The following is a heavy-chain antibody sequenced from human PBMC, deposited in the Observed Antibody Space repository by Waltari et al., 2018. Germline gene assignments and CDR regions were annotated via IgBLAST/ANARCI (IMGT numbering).Heavy chain of an antibody. V-gene: IGHV3-7*03. CDR2: IKQDGSEK. D-gene: IGHD6-19*01. CDR1: GFTFSSYW. CDR3: ARGPDPRIAVAGIDY. J-gene: IGHJ4*02. Sequence: EVQLVESGGGLVQPGGSLRLSCAASGFTFSSYWMSWVRQAPGTGLEWMANIKQDGSEKYYVDSVKGRFTISRDNAKNSLYLQMNSLRAEDTAVYYCARGPDPRIAVAGIDYWGQGTLVTVSS.